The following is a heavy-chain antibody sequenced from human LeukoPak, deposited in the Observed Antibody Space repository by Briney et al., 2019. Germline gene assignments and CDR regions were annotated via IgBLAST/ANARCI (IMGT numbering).Heavy chain of an antibody. CDR1: GYTFTGYY. D-gene: IGHD3-10*01. J-gene: IGHJ4*02. CDR3: ARDRVSHVRGILRGVFDY. CDR2: INPDSGAT. V-gene: IGHV1-2*02. Sequence: ASVKVSCKTSGYTFTGYYIHWVRQAPGQGLEWMGWINPDSGATICAQKFQGRVTTTRDTSINTAYMDLSRLTSDDTAVYYCARDRVSHVRGILRGVFDYWGQGPLITVSS.